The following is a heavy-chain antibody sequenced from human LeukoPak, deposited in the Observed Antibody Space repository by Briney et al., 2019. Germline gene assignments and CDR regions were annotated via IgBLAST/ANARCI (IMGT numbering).Heavy chain of an antibody. V-gene: IGHV1-2*02. D-gene: IGHD3-3*01. Sequence: GASVKVSCKASGYTFTGYYVHWVRQAPGQGLEWMGWINPNSGGTNYAQKFQGRVTMTRDTSISTAYMELSRLRSDDTAVYYCARGEGISITIFGVALDYWGQGTLVTVSS. CDR1: GYTFTGYY. CDR2: INPNSGGT. CDR3: ARGEGISITIFGVALDY. J-gene: IGHJ4*02.